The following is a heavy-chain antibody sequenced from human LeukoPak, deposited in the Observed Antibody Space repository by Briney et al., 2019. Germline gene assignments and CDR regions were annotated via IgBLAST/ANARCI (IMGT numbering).Heavy chain of an antibody. J-gene: IGHJ4*02. CDR1: GFTFSSYN. V-gene: IGHV3-21*04. CDR2: ISSSSSYI. CDR3: AKEGFSGPFDY. Sequence: GGSLRLSCAASGFTFSSYNMNWVRQAPGKGLEWVSSISSSSSYIYYADSVKGRFTISRDNSKNTLYLQMNSLRAEDTAVYYCAKEGFSGPFDYWGQGTLVTVSS. D-gene: IGHD5-12*01.